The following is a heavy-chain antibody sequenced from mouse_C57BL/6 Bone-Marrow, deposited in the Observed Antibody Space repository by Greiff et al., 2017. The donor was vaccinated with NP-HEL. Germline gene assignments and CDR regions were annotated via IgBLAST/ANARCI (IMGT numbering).Heavy chain of an antibody. CDR1: GYAFSSSW. J-gene: IGHJ1*03. V-gene: IGHV1-82*01. CDR2: IYPGDGDT. CDR3: ALFRYFDV. Sequence: QVQLQQSGPELVKPGASVKISCTASGYAFSSSWMNWVKQRPGKGLEWIGRIYPGDGDTNYNGKFKGKATLTADKSSSTAYMQLSSLTSEDSAVYFCALFRYFDVWGTGTTVTVSS.